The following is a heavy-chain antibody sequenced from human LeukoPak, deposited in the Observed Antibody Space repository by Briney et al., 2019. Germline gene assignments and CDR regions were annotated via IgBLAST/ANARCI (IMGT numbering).Heavy chain of an antibody. D-gene: IGHD3-22*01. CDR2: IYPGDSDT. CDR1: GYSFTNYW. V-gene: IGHV5-51*01. Sequence: GESLKISCKGSGYSFTNYWIGWVRQMPGKGLEWMGIIYPGDSDTRYSPSFQGQVTISADKSIRTAYLQWSSLKASDTAMSYCARNYYDSSGYYYVALGSFDYWGQGTLVTVSS. CDR3: ARNYYDSSGYYYVALGSFDY. J-gene: IGHJ4*02.